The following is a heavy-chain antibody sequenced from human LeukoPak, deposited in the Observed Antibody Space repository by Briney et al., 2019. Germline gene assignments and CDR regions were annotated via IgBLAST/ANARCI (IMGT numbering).Heavy chain of an antibody. D-gene: IGHD3-10*01. Sequence: PSETLSLTCTVSGDSISSYYWSWIRQSPGKGLEWIGYMSYSGSTNYNPSLKSRVTISVDTSKNQFSLKLSSVTAADTAVYYCAAGLLWFGELYYYWGQGTLVTVSS. CDR1: GDSISSYY. CDR3: AAGLLWFGELYYY. J-gene: IGHJ4*02. V-gene: IGHV4-59*01. CDR2: MSYSGST.